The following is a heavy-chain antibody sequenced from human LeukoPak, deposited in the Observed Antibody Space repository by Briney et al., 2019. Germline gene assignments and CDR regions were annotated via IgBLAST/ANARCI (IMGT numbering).Heavy chain of an antibody. J-gene: IGHJ6*02. CDR2: ISYDGSNK. D-gene: IGHD2-2*01. Sequence: GGSLRLSCAASGFTFSNYGMHWVRQAPGKGLEWVAVISYDGSNKYYADSVKGRFTISRVNSKNTLYLQMNSLRAEDTAVYYCARDIVVVPAAMRFYYYYGMDVWGQGTTVTVSS. CDR3: ARDIVVVPAAMRFYYYYGMDV. CDR1: GFTFSNYG. V-gene: IGHV3-30*19.